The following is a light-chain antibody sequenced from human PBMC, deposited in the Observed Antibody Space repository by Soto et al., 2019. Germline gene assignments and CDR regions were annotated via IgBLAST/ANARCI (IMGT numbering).Light chain of an antibody. J-gene: IGKJ1*01. V-gene: IGKV1-39*01. CDR3: QQSYNTPPWT. CDR1: QSVSSY. Sequence: DIQMTQSPSFLSASVGARVTITCRASQSVSSYLNWYQQKRGEAPKLLNYVAVSLQSGVPASFSGSGSVTDFTRTISSLQPEDFATYYCQQSYNTPPWTFGQGTKVQIK. CDR2: VAV.